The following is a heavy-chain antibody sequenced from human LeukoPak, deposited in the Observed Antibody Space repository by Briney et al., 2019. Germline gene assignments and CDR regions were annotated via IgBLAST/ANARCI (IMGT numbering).Heavy chain of an antibody. CDR2: MNPNSGNT. V-gene: IGHV1-8*01. CDR3: ARGAPPWESNAFDI. D-gene: IGHD1-26*01. J-gene: IGHJ3*02. CDR1: GYTFTSYD. Sequence: GASVKVSCKASGYTFTSYDINWVRQATGQGLEWMGWMNPNSGNTGYAQKFQGRVTMTRNTSISTAYMELSSLRSEDTAVYYCARGAPPWESNAFDIWGQGTMVTVSS.